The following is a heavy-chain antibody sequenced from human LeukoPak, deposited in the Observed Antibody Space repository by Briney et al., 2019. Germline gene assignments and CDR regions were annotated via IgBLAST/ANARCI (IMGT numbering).Heavy chain of an antibody. CDR3: ARDILATSIAAPYY. CDR2: IHYSGST. D-gene: IGHD6-13*01. Sequence: SETLSLTCTVSGGSISSYYWSWIRQPPEKGLEWIGYIHYSGSTSYNPSLKSRVTMSVDTSKNQFSLRLSSVNAADTAVYYCARDILATSIAAPYYWGQGTLVTVSS. CDR1: GGSISSYY. V-gene: IGHV4-59*12. J-gene: IGHJ4*02.